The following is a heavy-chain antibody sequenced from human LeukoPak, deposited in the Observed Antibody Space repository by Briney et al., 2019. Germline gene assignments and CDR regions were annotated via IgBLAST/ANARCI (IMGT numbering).Heavy chain of an antibody. CDR3: ARDPLEDHYMDA. V-gene: IGHV4-61*02. D-gene: IGHD1-1*01. CDR2: IYTSGST. CDR1: GGSISSSSYY. J-gene: IGHJ6*03. Sequence: PSETLSLTCTVSGGSISSSSYYWSWIRQPAGKGLEWIGRIYTSGSTNYNPSLKSRVTISVDTSKNQFSLKLSSVTAADTAVYYCARDPLEDHYMDAWGKGTTVTVSS.